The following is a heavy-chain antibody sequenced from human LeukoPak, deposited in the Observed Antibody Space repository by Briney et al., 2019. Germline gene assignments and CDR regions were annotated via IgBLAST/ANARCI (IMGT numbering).Heavy chain of an antibody. Sequence: SETLSLTCTVSGVSIRSGSYYWSWIRQPAGKGLEWIGRIYTSGTTNYNPSLKSRVTISVGTSKSQFSLKLSSVTAADTAVYYCAREVSDYDILTGWIDYWGQGALVTVSS. V-gene: IGHV4-61*02. J-gene: IGHJ4*02. CDR1: GVSIRSGSYY. CDR3: AREVSDYDILTGWIDY. CDR2: IYTSGTT. D-gene: IGHD3-9*01.